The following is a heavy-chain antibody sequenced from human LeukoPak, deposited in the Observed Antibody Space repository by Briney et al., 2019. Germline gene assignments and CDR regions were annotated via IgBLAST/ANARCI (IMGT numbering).Heavy chain of an antibody. Sequence: ASVKVSCKASGYTFTSYAMHWVRQAPGQRLEWMGWINAGNGNTKYLQKFQGRVTITRDTSASTAYMELSSLRSEDTAVYYCASELLMTDAFDIWGQGTMVTVSS. V-gene: IGHV1-3*01. CDR1: GYTFTSYA. D-gene: IGHD3-16*01. CDR2: INAGNGNT. CDR3: ASELLMTDAFDI. J-gene: IGHJ3*02.